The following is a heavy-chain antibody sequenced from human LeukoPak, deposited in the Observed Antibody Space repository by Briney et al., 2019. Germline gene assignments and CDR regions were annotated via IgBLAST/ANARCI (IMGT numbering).Heavy chain of an antibody. Sequence: PSETLSLTCAVYIDSFSNYHWNWVRQTPAKGMEWIGEVNESGGTNISPSLRSRVILSVDTSKNQFSLKLISVTVADTAIYYCARGQGATVPQVGKNWFDPWGQGTRVTVSS. CDR2: VNESGGT. V-gene: IGHV4-34*01. CDR1: IDSFSNYH. J-gene: IGHJ5*02. CDR3: ARGQGATVPQVGKNWFDP. D-gene: IGHD1-26*01.